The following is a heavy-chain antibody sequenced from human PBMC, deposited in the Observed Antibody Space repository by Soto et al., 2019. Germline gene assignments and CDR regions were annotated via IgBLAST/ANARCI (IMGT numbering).Heavy chain of an antibody. CDR3: AREVSKYSGYDFDY. Sequence: EVQLVESGGGLVKPGGSLRLSCAASGFTFSSYSMNWVRQAPGKGLEWVSSISSSSSYIYYADSVKGRFTISRDNAKNSLYLQMNSLSGEDTAVYYCAREVSKYSGYDFDYWGQGTLVTVSS. D-gene: IGHD5-12*01. CDR1: GFTFSSYS. J-gene: IGHJ4*02. CDR2: ISSSSSYI. V-gene: IGHV3-21*01.